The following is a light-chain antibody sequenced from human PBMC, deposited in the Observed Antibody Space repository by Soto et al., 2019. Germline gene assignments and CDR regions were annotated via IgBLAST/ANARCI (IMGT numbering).Light chain of an antibody. CDR1: QSILYTSSGNNY. V-gene: IGKV4-1*01. CDR2: WAS. CDR3: LQYYAPPPT. Sequence: DIVMTQSPDSLAVSLGERATINCKSSQSILYTSSGNNYLAWYQHKPGQPPKLLIYWASTRVSGVPDRFSGSGSGPDFTLTISSLQAEDVAVYYCLQYYAPPPTFAQGPKADXK. J-gene: IGKJ1*01.